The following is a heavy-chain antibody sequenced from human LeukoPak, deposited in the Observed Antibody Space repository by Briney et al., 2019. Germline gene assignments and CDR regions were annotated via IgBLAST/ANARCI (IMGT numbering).Heavy chain of an antibody. J-gene: IGHJ3*02. CDR1: GFTFSDYY. CDR3: ARVGATYDTFDI. V-gene: IGHV3-11*01. D-gene: IGHD1-26*01. CDR2: ISSSASTI. Sequence: GGSLRLSCAASGFTFSDYYMSWIRQAPGKGLEWVSDISSSASTIYYADAVKGRFTISRDNAKNSLYLQMNSLRAEDTAVYYCARVGATYDTFDIWGQGTMVTVSS.